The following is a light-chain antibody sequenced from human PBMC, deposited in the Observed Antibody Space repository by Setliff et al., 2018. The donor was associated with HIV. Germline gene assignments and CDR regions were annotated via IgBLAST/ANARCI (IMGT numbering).Light chain of an antibody. Sequence: QSALTQPPSVSGSPGQSATISCTGTDSDVGTYDRVSWYQQPPGTAPKLMIYEVSNRPSGVPGGFAGSKSGNTASMIISGLQAEDEADYYCFSFTSSSTYVFGPGTKVTV. CDR2: EVS. CDR1: DSDVGTYDR. CDR3: FSFTSSSTYV. J-gene: IGLJ1*01. V-gene: IGLV2-18*02.